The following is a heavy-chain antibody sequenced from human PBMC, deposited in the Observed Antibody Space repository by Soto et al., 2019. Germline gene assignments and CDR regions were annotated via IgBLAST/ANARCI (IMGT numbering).Heavy chain of an antibody. CDR2: ISYDGSNK. V-gene: IGHV3-30*18. J-gene: IGHJ4*02. CDR1: GFTFSSYG. Sequence: QVQLVESGGGVVQPGRSLRLSCAASGFTFSSYGMHWVRQAPGKGLECVAVISYDGSNKYYADSVKGRFTISRDNSKNTLYLQMNSLRAEDTAVYYCAKDLVSVVVPAAIVALPDYWGQGTLVTVSS. D-gene: IGHD2-2*01. CDR3: AKDLVSVVVPAAIVALPDY.